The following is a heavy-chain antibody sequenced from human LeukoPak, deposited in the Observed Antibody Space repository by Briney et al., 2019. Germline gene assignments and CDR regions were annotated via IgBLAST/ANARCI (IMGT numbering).Heavy chain of an antibody. CDR1: GFTFSSYG. V-gene: IGHV3-30*18. D-gene: IGHD2-8*01. Sequence: QPGRSLRLSCAASGFTFSSYGMHWVRQAPGKGLEWVAIISKDGSDKNYADSVKGRFIISRDNSKNTLYLQMSSLRAEDTAVYYCAKEYDGYWGQGTLVTVSS. CDR2: ISKDGSDK. J-gene: IGHJ4*02. CDR3: AKEYDGY.